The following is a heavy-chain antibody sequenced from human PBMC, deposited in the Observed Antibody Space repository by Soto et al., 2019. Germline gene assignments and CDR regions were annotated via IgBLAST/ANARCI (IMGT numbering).Heavy chain of an antibody. V-gene: IGHV4-31*03. CDR2: IYYSGST. J-gene: IGHJ4*02. CDR3: ARGRIAAVGPAARFDF. CDR1: GGSISSGGYY. Sequence: SETLSLTCTVSGGSISSGGYYWSWIRQHSGKGLEWIGYIYYSGSTYYNPSLKSRVTISVDTSKNQFSLKLSSVTAADTAVYYCARGRIAAVGPAARFDFWGQGTLVTVS. D-gene: IGHD6-13*01.